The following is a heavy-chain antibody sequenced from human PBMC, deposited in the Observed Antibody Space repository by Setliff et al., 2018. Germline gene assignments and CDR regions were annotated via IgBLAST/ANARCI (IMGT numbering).Heavy chain of an antibody. D-gene: IGHD3-3*01. CDR3: AKSPHDFWSGRVFFDY. CDR1: GFSFSSYA. J-gene: IGHJ4*01. CDR2: IIGSGIST. Sequence: PGGSLRLSCAASGFSFSSYAMSWVRQAPGKGLEWVPTIIGSGISTYYADSVQGRVTISRDNHKDTLHLQMNSLRVEDTAIYYCAKSPHDFWSGRVFFDYWGQGMQVTVS. V-gene: IGHV3-23*01.